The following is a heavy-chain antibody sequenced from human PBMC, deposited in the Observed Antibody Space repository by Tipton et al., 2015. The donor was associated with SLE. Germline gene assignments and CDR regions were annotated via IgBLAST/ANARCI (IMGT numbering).Heavy chain of an antibody. CDR1: GFTFSSYW. CDR2: IKQDGSEK. D-gene: IGHD6-19*01. J-gene: IGHJ6*02. V-gene: IGHV3-7*01. CDR3: ARGGLVGYYGMDV. Sequence: GSLRLSCAASGFTFSSYWMSWVRQAPGKGLEWVANIKQDGSEKYYVDSVKGRFTISRDNAKNSLYLQMNSLRAEDTAVYYCARGGLVGYYGMDVWGQGTTVTVPS.